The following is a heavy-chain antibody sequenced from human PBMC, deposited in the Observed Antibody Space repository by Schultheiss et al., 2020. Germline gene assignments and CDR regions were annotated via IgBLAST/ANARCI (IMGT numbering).Heavy chain of an antibody. CDR2: ISSSSSYI. CDR3: ASFYDSSGYYFRQDAFDI. CDR1: GFTFSSYS. V-gene: IGHV3-21*01. D-gene: IGHD3-22*01. J-gene: IGHJ3*02. Sequence: GSLRLSCAASGFTFSSYSMNWVRQAPGKGLEWVSSISSSSSYIYYADSVKGRFTISRDNAKNSLYLQMNSLRAEDTAVYYCASFYDSSGYYFRQDAFDIWGQGTMVTVSS.